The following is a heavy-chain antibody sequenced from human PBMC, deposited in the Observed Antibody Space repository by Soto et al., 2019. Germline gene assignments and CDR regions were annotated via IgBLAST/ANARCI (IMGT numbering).Heavy chain of an antibody. CDR1: GGSISSGGYS. V-gene: IGHV4-30-2*01. CDR2: IYHSGST. D-gene: IGHD5-12*01. CDR3: ARVRTSGYYDFDF. J-gene: IGHJ4*02. Sequence: PSETLSLTCAVSGGSISSGGYSWSWIRQPPGKGLEWIGYIYHSGSTYYNPSLRSRVTVSVDTSKNRFSLNVTSVTAADTALYYCARVRTSGYYDFDFWGQGTLVTVSS.